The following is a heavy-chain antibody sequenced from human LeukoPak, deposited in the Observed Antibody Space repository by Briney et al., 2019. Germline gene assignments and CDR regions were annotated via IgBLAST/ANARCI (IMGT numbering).Heavy chain of an antibody. J-gene: IGHJ5*02. Sequence: GGSLRLSCAASGFTFSNYAMNWVRQAPGKGLEWVSGITDTGANTYYADSVKGRFTISRDNSKNTLYLQMNSLRADDTAVYYCAKVAIPAATRGAWFDPWGQGTLVTVSS. CDR2: ITDTGANT. CDR3: AKVAIPAATRGAWFDP. CDR1: GFTFSNYA. D-gene: IGHD6-13*01. V-gene: IGHV3-23*01.